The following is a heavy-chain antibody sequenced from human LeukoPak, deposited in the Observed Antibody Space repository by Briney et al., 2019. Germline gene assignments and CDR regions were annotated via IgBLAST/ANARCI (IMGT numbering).Heavy chain of an antibody. V-gene: IGHV3-7*03. D-gene: IGHD2-2*01. J-gene: IGHJ3*02. CDR3: AKGGSYAPSDAFDI. CDR1: GFTFSSFW. CDR2: IKDDGSDK. Sequence: PGGSLRLSCATSGFTFSSFWMNWVRQAPGKGLEWVANIKDDGSDKNYVDSVKGRFTISRDNSKNTLYLQMNSLRAEDTAVYYCAKGGSYAPSDAFDIWGQGTMVTVSS.